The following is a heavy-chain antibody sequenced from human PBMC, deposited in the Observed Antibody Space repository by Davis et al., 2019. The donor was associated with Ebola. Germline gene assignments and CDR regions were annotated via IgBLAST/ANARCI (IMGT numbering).Heavy chain of an antibody. J-gene: IGHJ4*02. Sequence: AASVKVSCKASGYTFTSYAMNWVRQAPGQGLEWMGWISAYNGNTNYAQKLQGRVTMTTDTSTSTAYMEVGILRSDDTAVYYCARAQFPTTSDHWGQGTLVTVSS. CDR3: ARAQFPTTSDH. D-gene: IGHD1-1*01. V-gene: IGHV1-18*01. CDR2: ISAYNGNT. CDR1: GYTFTSYA.